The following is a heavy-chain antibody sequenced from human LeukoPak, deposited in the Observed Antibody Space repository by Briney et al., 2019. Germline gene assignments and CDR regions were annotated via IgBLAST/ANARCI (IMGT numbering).Heavy chain of an antibody. CDR1: GFTFSSYA. Sequence: GGSLRLSCAASGFTFSSYAMSWVRQAPGKGLEWVAAISGSGGSTYYADSVKGRFTISRDNSKNTLYRQMNSLRAEDTAVYYCAKVRSSSWYQTFDYWGQGTLVTVSS. V-gene: IGHV3-23*01. CDR3: AKVRSSSWYQTFDY. J-gene: IGHJ4*02. D-gene: IGHD6-13*01. CDR2: ISGSGGST.